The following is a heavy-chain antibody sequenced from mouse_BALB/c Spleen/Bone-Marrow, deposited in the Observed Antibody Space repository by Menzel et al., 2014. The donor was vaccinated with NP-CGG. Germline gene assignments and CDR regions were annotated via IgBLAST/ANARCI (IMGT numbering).Heavy chain of an antibody. Sequence: QRTGQGLEWIGEIYLGSGSTYYNEKFKSKATLTVDTSSSTAYMQLSSLTSEDSAVYYCVRGELLAYWGQGTTLTVSS. CDR3: VRGELLAY. V-gene: IGHV1-55*01. CDR2: IYLGSGST. J-gene: IGHJ2*01.